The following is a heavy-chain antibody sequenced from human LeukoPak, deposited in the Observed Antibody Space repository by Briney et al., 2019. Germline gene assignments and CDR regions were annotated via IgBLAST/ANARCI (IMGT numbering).Heavy chain of an antibody. D-gene: IGHD1-1*01. CDR3: ARDLQPLTTGIESYCYGMDV. CDR2: ISAYNGNT. Sequence: ASVKVSCKASGYTFTSYGISWVRQAPGQGLEWMGWISAYNGNTNYAQKLQGRVTMTTGTSTSTAYMELRSLRSDDTAVYYCARDLQPLTTGIESYCYGMDVWGQGTTVTVSS. CDR1: GYTFTSYG. J-gene: IGHJ6*02. V-gene: IGHV1-18*01.